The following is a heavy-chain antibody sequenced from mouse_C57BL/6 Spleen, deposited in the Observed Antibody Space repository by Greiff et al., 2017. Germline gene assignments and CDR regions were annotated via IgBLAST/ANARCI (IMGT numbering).Heavy chain of an antibody. CDR3: TRGGDYDGYAMDY. D-gene: IGHD2-4*01. J-gene: IGHJ4*01. CDR2: IDPETGGT. Sequence: QVQLQQSGAELVRPGASVTLSCKASGYTFTDYEMHWVKQTPVHGLEWIGAIDPETGGTAYNQKFKGKAILTADKSSSTAYMELRSLTSEDSAVYYCTRGGDYDGYAMDYWGQGTSVTVSS. CDR1: GYTFTDYE. V-gene: IGHV1-15*01.